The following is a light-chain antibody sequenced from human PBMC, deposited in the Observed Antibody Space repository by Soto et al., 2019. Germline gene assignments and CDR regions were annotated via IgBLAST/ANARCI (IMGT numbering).Light chain of an antibody. CDR1: SSNIGAGYG. CDR3: QSYDSSLSAVV. V-gene: IGLV1-40*01. CDR2: GDS. Sequence: QSVLTQPPSVSGAPGQRVTISCTGSSSNIGAGYGVHWYIQLPGTAPKLLVYGDSNRPSGVPDRFSGSKSGTSASLAITGLQAEDEADYYCQSYDSSLSAVVFGGGTKLTVL. J-gene: IGLJ2*01.